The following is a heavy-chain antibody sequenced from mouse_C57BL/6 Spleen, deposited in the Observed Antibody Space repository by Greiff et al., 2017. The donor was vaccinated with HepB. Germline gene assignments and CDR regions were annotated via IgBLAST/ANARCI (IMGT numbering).Heavy chain of an antibody. V-gene: IGHV1-64*01. Sequence: QVQLQQPGAELVKPGASVKLSCKASGYTFTSYWMHWVKQRPGQGLEWIGMIHPNSGSTNYNEKFKSKATLTVDKSSSTAYMQLSSLTSEDSAVYYCARLSDDDGDYYAMDYWGQGTSVTVSS. J-gene: IGHJ4*01. CDR2: IHPNSGST. CDR1: GYTFTSYW. CDR3: ARLSDDDGDYYAMDY. D-gene: IGHD2-12*01.